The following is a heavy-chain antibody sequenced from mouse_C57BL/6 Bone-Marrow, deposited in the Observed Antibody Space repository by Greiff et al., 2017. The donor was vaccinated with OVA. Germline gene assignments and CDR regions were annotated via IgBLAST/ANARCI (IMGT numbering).Heavy chain of an antibody. CDR3: AREYGSSLLGV. V-gene: IGHV5-4*01. D-gene: IGHD1-1*01. CDR2: ISDGGSYT. Sequence: EVQLVESGGGLVKPGGSLKLSCAASGFTFSSYAMSWVRQTPEKRLEWVATISDGGSYTYYPDNVKGRFTISRDNAKNNLYLQMSHLKSEDTAMYYCAREYGSSLLGVWGTGTTVTVSS. CDR1: GFTFSSYA. J-gene: IGHJ1*03.